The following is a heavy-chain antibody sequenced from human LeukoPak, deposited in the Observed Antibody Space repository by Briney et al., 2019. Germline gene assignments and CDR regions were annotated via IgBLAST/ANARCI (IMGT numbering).Heavy chain of an antibody. J-gene: IGHJ4*02. D-gene: IGHD2-21*02. Sequence: SETLSLTCTVSGGSISSYYWSWIRQPPGKGLEWIGYIYYSGSTNYNPSLKSRVTISVDTSKSQFSLKLSSVTAADTAVYYCARHHPCGGDCYSGYYFDYWGQGTLVTVSS. CDR2: IYYSGST. V-gene: IGHV4-59*08. CDR3: ARHHPCGGDCYSGYYFDY. CDR1: GGSISSYY.